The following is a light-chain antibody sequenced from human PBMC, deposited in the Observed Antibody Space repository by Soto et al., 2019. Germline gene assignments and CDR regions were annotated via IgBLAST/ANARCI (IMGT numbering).Light chain of an antibody. J-gene: IGKJ1*01. Sequence: DIQMTQSPSTLSASVGDRVAITWRASQSISQWVAWYQQKPGRAPELLIYDASKLKSGVPSRFSGSGSGTEFSLTITSLQPDDSAMYYCQQYNGYSWTFGRGTKVEIK. V-gene: IGKV1-5*01. CDR3: QQYNGYSWT. CDR2: DAS. CDR1: QSISQW.